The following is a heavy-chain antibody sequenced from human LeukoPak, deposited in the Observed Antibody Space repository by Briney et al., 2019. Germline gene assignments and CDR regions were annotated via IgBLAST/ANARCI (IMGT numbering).Heavy chain of an antibody. CDR1: GYTFTGYY. Sequence: ASVKVSCKASGYTFTGYYMHWVRQAPGQGLEWMGIINPSGGSTSYAQKFQGRVTMTRDTSTSTVYMELSSLRSEDTAVYYSARDADTMVRGGEGFDIWGQGTMVTVSS. CDR3: ARDADTMVRGGEGFDI. V-gene: IGHV1-46*01. CDR2: INPSGGST. J-gene: IGHJ3*02. D-gene: IGHD3-10*01.